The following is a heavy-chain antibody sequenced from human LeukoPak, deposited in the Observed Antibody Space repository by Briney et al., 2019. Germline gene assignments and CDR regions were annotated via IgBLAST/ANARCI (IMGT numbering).Heavy chain of an antibody. CDR3: AREGYSSGWYSKYYFDY. CDR1: GGSVSSGSYY. CDR2: IYYSGST. J-gene: IGHJ4*02. D-gene: IGHD6-19*01. Sequence: SETLSLTCTVSGGSVSSGSYYWSWIRQPPGTGLEWIGYIYYSGSTNYNPSLKSRVTISVDASKNQFSLKLRSVTAADTAVYYCAREGYSSGWYSKYYFDYWGQGTLVTVSS. V-gene: IGHV4-61*01.